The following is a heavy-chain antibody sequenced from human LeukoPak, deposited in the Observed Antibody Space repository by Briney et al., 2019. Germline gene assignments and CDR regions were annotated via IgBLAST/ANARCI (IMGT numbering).Heavy chain of an antibody. CDR1: GFTFTEYS. J-gene: IGHJ6*03. CDR3: ARVRGPTLKTCYMDV. CDR2: ISDRSSTI. D-gene: IGHD3-10*01. Sequence: PGGSLRLSCAASGFTFTEYSIIWVRQAPGKGLEWVSLISDISDRSSTIHYADSVKGQFTISRDNAERSVYLQMNSLRADDTAVYYCARVRGPTLKTCYMDVWGTGTTVTVSS. V-gene: IGHV3-48*04.